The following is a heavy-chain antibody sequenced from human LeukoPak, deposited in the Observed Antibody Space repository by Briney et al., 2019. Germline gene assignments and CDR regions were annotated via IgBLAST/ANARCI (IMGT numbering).Heavy chain of an antibody. Sequence: TGGSLRLSCAASGFTFSTYDMHWVRQATGKGLEWLASIGTVGDTYYLGSVKGRFTISRENDKNSLYLQMNSLRAGDTAVYYCVRGAEGFDPWGQGTLVTASS. V-gene: IGHV3-13*01. CDR3: VRGAEGFDP. J-gene: IGHJ5*02. CDR1: GFTFSTYD. CDR2: IGTVGDT.